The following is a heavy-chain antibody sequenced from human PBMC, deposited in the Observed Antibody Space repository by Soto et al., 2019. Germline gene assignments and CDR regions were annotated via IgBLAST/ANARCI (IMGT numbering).Heavy chain of an antibody. J-gene: IGHJ3*02. CDR1: GYTFTSYD. CDR2: MNPNSGNT. V-gene: IGHV1-8*01. CDR3: ARTRAEYIVVVVAAAEAFDI. D-gene: IGHD2-15*01. Sequence: ASVKVSCKASGYTFTSYDINWVRQATGQGLEWMGWMNPNSGNTGYAQKFQGRVTMTRNTSISTAYMELSSLRSEDTAVYYCARTRAEYIVVVVAAAEAFDIWGQGTMVTVSS.